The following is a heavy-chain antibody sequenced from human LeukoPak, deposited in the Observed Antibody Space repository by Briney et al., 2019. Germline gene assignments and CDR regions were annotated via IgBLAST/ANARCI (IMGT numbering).Heavy chain of an antibody. CDR3: AREVLQWLVPYWFDR. CDR2: IYHSGST. D-gene: IGHD6-19*01. Sequence: PSETLSLTCAVSGGSISSSNWWSWVRPPPGKGLEWIGEIYHSGSTNYNPSLKSRVTISVNKYKNQFSLKLSSVTAADTAVYYCAREVLQWLVPYWFDRWDQGTLVTVSS. V-gene: IGHV4-4*02. CDR1: GGSISSSNW. J-gene: IGHJ5*02.